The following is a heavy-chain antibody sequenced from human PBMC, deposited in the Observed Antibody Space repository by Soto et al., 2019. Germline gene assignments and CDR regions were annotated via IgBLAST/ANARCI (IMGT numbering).Heavy chain of an antibody. CDR1: GFSFSPAW. J-gene: IGHJ6*02. V-gene: IGHV3-15*07. CDR2: IKSKGGGGTA. D-gene: IGHD6-13*01. Sequence: EVQLVESGGGLVTPGGSLTLSCAASGFSFSPAWMNWVRQAPGKGLEWVGLIKSKGGGGTADYAAPVKGRFIISRDDSKTTIYLPMNSLKPGDTALYYCIWQQDFYYGRAVWGQGTTVTGSS. CDR3: IWQQDFYYGRAV.